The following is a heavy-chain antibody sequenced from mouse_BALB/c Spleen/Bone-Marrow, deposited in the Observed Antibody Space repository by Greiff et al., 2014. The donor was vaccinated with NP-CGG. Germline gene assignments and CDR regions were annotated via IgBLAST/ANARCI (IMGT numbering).Heavy chain of an antibody. D-gene: IGHD2-9*01. J-gene: IGHJ3*01. CDR2: IDPANGNT. Sequence: VQLQQSGAELVKPGASVKLSCTASGFNIKDTYMHWVKQRPEQGLEWIGRIDPANGNTKYDPNFQGKATITADTSSNTAYLQLSSLPSEDTAIYYCTTYYGSRFTYWGQGTLVTVSA. V-gene: IGHV14-3*02. CDR3: TTYYGSRFTY. CDR1: GFNIKDTY.